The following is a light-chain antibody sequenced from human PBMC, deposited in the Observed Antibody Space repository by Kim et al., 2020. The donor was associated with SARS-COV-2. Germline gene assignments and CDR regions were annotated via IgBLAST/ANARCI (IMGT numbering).Light chain of an antibody. V-gene: IGLV1-44*01. J-gene: IGLJ1*01. CDR3: AAWDNSLNGYV. Sequence: GQGITVSGSGSGSNIGSNTVNWYQQLPGTAPKLLIYSNSQRPSGVPDRFSGSKSGTSASLAISGLQSEDEADYYCAAWDNSLNGYVFGTGTKVTVL. CDR2: SNS. CDR1: GSNIGSNT.